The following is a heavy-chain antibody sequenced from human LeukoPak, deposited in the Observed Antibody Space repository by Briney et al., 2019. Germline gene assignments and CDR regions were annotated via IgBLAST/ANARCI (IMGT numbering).Heavy chain of an antibody. CDR3: ARDPDYGDYALP. V-gene: IGHV1-18*01. D-gene: IGHD4-17*01. Sequence: ASVKVSCKASGYTFTSYGISWVRQAPGQGLEWMGWISAYNGTTNYAQKLQGRVTMTTDTSTSTAYMELRSLRSDDTAVYYCARDPDYGDYALPWGQGTLVTVSS. J-gene: IGHJ4*02. CDR2: ISAYNGTT. CDR1: GYTFTSYG.